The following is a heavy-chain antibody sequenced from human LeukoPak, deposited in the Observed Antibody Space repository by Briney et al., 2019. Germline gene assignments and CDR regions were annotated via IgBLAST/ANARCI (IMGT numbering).Heavy chain of an antibody. CDR2: ISGSGDST. CDR3: ASGGVLEWLWVFDY. D-gene: IGHD3-3*01. V-gene: IGHV3-23*01. Sequence: GGSLRLSCAASGFTFSTYSMNWVRQAPGKGLEWVSAISGSGDSTYYADSVKGRFTMSRDNSKNTLYLQMNSLRAEDMAVYYCASGGVLEWLWVFDYWGQEGIPGHRL. J-gene: IGHJ4*02. CDR1: GFTFSTYS.